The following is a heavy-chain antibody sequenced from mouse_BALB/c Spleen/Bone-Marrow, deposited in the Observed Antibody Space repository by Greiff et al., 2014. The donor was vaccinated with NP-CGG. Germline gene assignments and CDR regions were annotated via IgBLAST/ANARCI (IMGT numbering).Heavy chain of an antibody. CDR3: ARREGNHAAWFAY. CDR1: GYSITSGYS. CDR2: IHYSGST. D-gene: IGHD2-1*01. Sequence: VQLQQSGPDLVKPSQSLSLTCTVTGYSITSGYSWHWIRQFPGNKLEWMGYIHYSGSTNYNPSLKSRISITRDTSKNQFFLQLNSVTTEDTATYYCARREGNHAAWFAYWGQGTLVTASA. J-gene: IGHJ3*01. V-gene: IGHV3-1*02.